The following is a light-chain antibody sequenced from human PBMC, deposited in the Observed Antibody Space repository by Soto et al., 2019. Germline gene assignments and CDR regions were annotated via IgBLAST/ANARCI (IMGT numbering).Light chain of an antibody. V-gene: IGKV3-15*01. Sequence: IVITQSPATLSVSPGERATLSCRASQSVTSNLAWYQQKPGQAPRLLMYGVSIRATGIPARFGGSGSATEFTLTISSLQSEDFAVYYCQQYSQWPLTFGGGTKVDI. CDR2: GVS. CDR3: QQYSQWPLT. CDR1: QSVTSN. J-gene: IGKJ4*01.